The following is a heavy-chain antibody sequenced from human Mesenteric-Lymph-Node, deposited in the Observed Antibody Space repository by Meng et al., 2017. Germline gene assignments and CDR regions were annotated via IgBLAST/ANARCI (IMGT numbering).Heavy chain of an antibody. Sequence: GESLKISCAASGFSFSGFRMNWVRQPPGKGLEWVSSISSSSSYIYYADSVKGRFTISRDNAEKLVFLQMNSLSAEDTTVYYCAREFDILIGYSYDYYGMDVWGQGTTVTVSS. CDR2: ISSSSSYI. D-gene: IGHD3-9*01. V-gene: IGHV3-21*01. CDR3: AREFDILIGYSYDYYGMDV. J-gene: IGHJ6*02. CDR1: GFSFSGFR.